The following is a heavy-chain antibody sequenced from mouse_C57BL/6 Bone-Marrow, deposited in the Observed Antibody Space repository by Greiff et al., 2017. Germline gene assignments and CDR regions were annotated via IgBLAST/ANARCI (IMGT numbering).Heavy chain of an antibody. Sequence: EVQLQQSGPELVKPGASVKISCKASGYTFTDYYMNWVKQSHGKSLEWIGNINPNNGGTSYTQKVKGKATLTVDKSSSTAYMELHSLTSEDSAVYYCASSNYGSSANYYAMDYWGQGTSVTVSS. D-gene: IGHD1-1*01. CDR3: ASSNYGSSANYYAMDY. CDR2: INPNNGGT. J-gene: IGHJ4*01. CDR1: GYTFTDYY. V-gene: IGHV1-26*01.